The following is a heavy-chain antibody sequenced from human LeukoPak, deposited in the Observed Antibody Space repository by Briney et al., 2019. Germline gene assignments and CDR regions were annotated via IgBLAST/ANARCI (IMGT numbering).Heavy chain of an antibody. V-gene: IGHV3-30*02. Sequence: GGSLRLSCAASGFTFSSYGMHWVRQAPGKGLEWVAFIRYDGSNKYYADSVKGRFTISRDNSKNTLYLQMNSLRAEDTAVYYCARSIVVVPAAKAWFDYWGQGTLVTVSS. D-gene: IGHD2-2*01. CDR1: GFTFSSYG. J-gene: IGHJ4*02. CDR3: ARSIVVVPAAKAWFDY. CDR2: IRYDGSNK.